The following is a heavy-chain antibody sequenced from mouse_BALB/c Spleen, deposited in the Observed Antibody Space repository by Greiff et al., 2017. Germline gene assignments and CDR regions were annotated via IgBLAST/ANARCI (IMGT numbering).Heavy chain of an antibody. CDR1: GFNIKDTY. V-gene: IGHV1S26*01. CDR3: ARGDTTARAWFAY. CDR2: INPSTGYT. J-gene: IGHJ3*01. Sequence: QVQLQQSGAELVKPGASVKLSCTASGFNIKDTYMHWVKQRPGQGLEWIGYINPSTGYTEYNQKFKDKATLTADKSSSTAYMQLSSLTSEDSAVYYCARGDTTARAWFAYWGQGTLVTVSA. D-gene: IGHD1-2*01.